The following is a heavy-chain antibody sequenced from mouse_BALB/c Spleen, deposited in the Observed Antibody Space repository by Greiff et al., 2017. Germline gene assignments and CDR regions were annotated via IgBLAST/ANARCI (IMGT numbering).Heavy chain of an antibody. Sequence: DVKLVESGGGLVKPGGSLKLPCAASGFTFSSYYMSWVRQTPEKRLELVAAIISNGGSTYYPDTLKGRFTVSRDNAKNTLYQQMSSLKPEDTALYYCARQDYDGSSFFDYWGQGTTLTVSA. J-gene: IGHJ2*01. D-gene: IGHD1-1*01. CDR3: ARQDYDGSSFFDY. CDR2: IISNGGST. V-gene: IGHV5-6-2*01. CDR1: GFTFSSYY.